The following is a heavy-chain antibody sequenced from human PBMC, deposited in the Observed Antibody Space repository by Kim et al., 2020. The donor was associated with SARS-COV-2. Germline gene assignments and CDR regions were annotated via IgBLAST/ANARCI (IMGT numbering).Heavy chain of an antibody. V-gene: IGHV4-59*01. J-gene: IGHJ4*02. CDR3: ARASYYYDSSGYYFPFDY. D-gene: IGHD3-22*01. Sequence: KSRVTISVDTSKNQFSLKLSSVTAADTAVYYCARASYYYDSSGYYFPFDYWGQGTLVTVSS.